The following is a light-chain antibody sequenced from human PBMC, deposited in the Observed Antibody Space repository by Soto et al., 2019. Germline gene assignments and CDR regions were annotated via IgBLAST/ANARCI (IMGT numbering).Light chain of an antibody. CDR3: QQYGSSGT. Sequence: NVLTQSPATLSLSPGERATLSCRASQSVSSYLAWYQQKPGQAPRLLIYGASNRATGIPGRFSGSGSGTDFTLTISRLEPEDFAVYYCQQYGSSGTFGQGTKVDIK. CDR1: QSVSSY. V-gene: IGKV3-20*01. J-gene: IGKJ1*01. CDR2: GAS.